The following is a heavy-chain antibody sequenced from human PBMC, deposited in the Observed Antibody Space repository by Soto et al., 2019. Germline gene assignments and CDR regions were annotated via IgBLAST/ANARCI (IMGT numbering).Heavy chain of an antibody. CDR2: INAGNGNT. CDR1: GYTFTSYA. D-gene: IGHD2-21*02. V-gene: IGHV1-3*01. J-gene: IGHJ5*02. CDR3: ARGLRGGDADWFDP. Sequence: AASVKVSCKASGYTFTSYAMHWVRQAPGQRLEWMGWINAGNGNTKYSQKFQGRVTITRDTSASTAYMELSSLRSEDTAVYYCARGLRGGDADWFDPWGQGTLVTVSS.